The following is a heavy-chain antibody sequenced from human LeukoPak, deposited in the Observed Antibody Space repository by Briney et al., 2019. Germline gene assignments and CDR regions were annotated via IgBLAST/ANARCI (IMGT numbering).Heavy chain of an antibody. D-gene: IGHD2-15*01. CDR3: ARAGGKQNAFDI. CDR1: GGTFSSYA. CDR2: IIPILGTA. J-gene: IGHJ3*02. V-gene: IGHV1-69*05. Sequence: SVEVSCKASGGTFSSYAISWVRQAPGQGLEWMGGIIPILGTANYAQKFQGRVTITTDESTSTAYMELSSLRSEDTAVYYCARAGGKQNAFDIWGQGTMVTVSS.